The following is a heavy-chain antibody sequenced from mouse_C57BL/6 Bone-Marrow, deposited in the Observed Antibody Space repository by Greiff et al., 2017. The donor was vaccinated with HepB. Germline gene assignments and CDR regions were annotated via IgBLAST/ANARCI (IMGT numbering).Heavy chain of an antibody. CDR2: IDPSDSET. V-gene: IGHV1-52*01. CDR1: GYTFTSYW. J-gene: IGHJ1*03. D-gene: IGHD1-1*01. Sequence: QVQLKQPGAELVRPGSSVKLSCKASGYTFTSYWMHWVKQRPIQGLEWIGNIDPSDSETHYNQKFKDKATLTVDKSSSTAYMQLSSLTSEDSAVYYCARGYYGSSLYWYFDVWGTGTTVTVSS. CDR3: ARGYYGSSLYWYFDV.